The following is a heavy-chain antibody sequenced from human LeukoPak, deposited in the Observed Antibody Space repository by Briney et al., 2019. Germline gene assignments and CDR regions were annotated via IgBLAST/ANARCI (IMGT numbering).Heavy chain of an antibody. CDR2: ISSNGGTT. Sequence: PWGSLRLSCSASGFTFMTYAMHWVRQAPGKGLEYVSAISSNGGTTYYADSVKGRFAISRDNSKNTLYLQMSSLRAEDTAVYYCAKASRSSSWYFDYWGQGTLVTVSS. CDR3: AKASRSSSWYFDY. V-gene: IGHV3-64D*08. D-gene: IGHD6-13*01. CDR1: GFTFMTYA. J-gene: IGHJ4*02.